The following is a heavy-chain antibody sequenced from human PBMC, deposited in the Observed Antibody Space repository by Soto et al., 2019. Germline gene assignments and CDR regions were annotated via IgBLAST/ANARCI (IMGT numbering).Heavy chain of an antibody. CDR3: ARDGLWFGELSDMGIDY. CDR2: IWYDGSNK. V-gene: IGHV3-33*08. Sequence: GGSLRLSCAASGLTFSKYATHWVRQAPGKGLEWVAVIWYDGSNKYYADSVKGRFTISRDNSKNTLYLQMNSLRAEDTAVYYCARDGLWFGELSDMGIDYRGQRTLVTVSS. J-gene: IGHJ4*02. D-gene: IGHD3-10*01. CDR1: GLTFSKYA.